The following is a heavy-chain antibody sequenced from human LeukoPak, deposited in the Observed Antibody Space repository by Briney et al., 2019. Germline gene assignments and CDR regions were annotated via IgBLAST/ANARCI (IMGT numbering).Heavy chain of an antibody. J-gene: IGHJ4*02. CDR2: IYPGDSDT. V-gene: IGHV5-51*01. D-gene: IGHD2-2*01. Sequence: GKSLKISCKGSGFSFNMYWIGWVRQMPGKGREWMGIIYPGDSDTRYSPSFQGQVTISVDKSISTAYLQWSSLKASDTAMYYCARRQGCSNTACPPDYWGQGTLVTVSS. CDR3: ARRQGCSNTACPPDY. CDR1: GFSFNMYW.